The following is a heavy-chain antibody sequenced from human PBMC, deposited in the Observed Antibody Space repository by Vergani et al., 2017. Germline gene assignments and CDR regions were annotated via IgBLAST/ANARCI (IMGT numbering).Heavy chain of an antibody. J-gene: IGHJ4*02. CDR3: AGDNDYGDYPFDY. V-gene: IGHV3-23*01. CDR1: GFTFSSYA. CDR2: ISGSGGST. Sequence: EVQLLESGGGLVQPGGSLRLSCAASGFTFSSYAMSWVRQAPGKGLEWVSAISGSGGSTYYAASVKGRFTISRDNSKNTLYLQMNSLRAEDTAVYYCAGDNDYGDYPFDYWGQGTLVTVSS. D-gene: IGHD4-17*01.